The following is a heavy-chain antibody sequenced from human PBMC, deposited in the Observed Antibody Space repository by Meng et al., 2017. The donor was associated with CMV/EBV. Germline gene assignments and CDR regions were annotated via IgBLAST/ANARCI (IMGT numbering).Heavy chain of an antibody. Sequence: SCATSGDSVSSNSAAWNWSRQSPSRGLEWLGRTYYRSKWYNDYAVSVKSRITINPDTSKNQFSLQLNSVTPEDTAVYYCARERDGYNPGAFDIWGQGTMVTVSS. D-gene: IGHD5-24*01. V-gene: IGHV6-1*01. J-gene: IGHJ3*02. CDR1: GDSVSSNSAA. CDR2: TYYRSKWYN. CDR3: ARERDGYNPGAFDI.